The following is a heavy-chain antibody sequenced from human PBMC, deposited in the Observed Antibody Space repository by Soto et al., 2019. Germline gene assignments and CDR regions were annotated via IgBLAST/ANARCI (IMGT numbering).Heavy chain of an antibody. Sequence: QVQLVQSGAEVKKPGASVKVSCKASGYTFTSYGISWVRQAPGQGLEWMGWISAYNGNTNYAQKLQGRVTMTTDTSTSTAYMELRSLRSDDTAVYYCARDEAEGYCSGVSCYSGYYGMDVWGQGTTVTVSS. V-gene: IGHV1-18*01. CDR1: GYTFTSYG. CDR3: ARDEAEGYCSGVSCYSGYYGMDV. D-gene: IGHD2-15*01. J-gene: IGHJ6*02. CDR2: ISAYNGNT.